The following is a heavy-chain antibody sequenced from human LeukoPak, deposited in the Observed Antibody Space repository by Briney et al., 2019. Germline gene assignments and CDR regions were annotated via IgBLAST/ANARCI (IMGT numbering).Heavy chain of an antibody. CDR2: INPNSGGT. CDR3: ARTMKYSYGYDYYYGMDV. J-gene: IGHJ6*02. Sequence: ASVKVSRMASGYTFTGYYMHWVRQDPGQGLEWVGRINPNSGGTNYAQKFQGRVTMTRDTSISTACVELSRLRSDDTAVYYCARTMKYSYGYDYYYGMDVWGQGTTVTVSS. D-gene: IGHD5-18*01. CDR1: GYTFTGYY. V-gene: IGHV1-2*06.